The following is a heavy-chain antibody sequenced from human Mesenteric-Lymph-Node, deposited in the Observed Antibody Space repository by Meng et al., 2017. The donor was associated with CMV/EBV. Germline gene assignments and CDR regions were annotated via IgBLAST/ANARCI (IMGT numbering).Heavy chain of an antibody. CDR1: GFTFSSYD. V-gene: IGHV3-13*01. CDR3: ARELTVRDYYYGMDV. Sequence: GGSLRLSCAASGFTFSSYDMHWVRQATGKGLEWVSAIGTAGDTYYPGSVKGRFTVSRDNSKNTLSLQMNSLRADDTAVYYCARELTVRDYYYGMDVWGQGTTVTVSS. D-gene: IGHD4-17*01. J-gene: IGHJ6*02. CDR2: IGTAGDT.